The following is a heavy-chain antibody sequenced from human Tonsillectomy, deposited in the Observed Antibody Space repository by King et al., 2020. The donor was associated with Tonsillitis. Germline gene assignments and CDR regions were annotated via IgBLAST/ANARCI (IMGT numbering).Heavy chain of an antibody. J-gene: IGHJ4*02. CDR2: IYYSWST. V-gene: IGHV4-59*01. Sequence: VQLQESGPGLVKPSETLSLTCTVSGGSINSYYWSWIRQPPGEGREWSGYIYYSWSTNYNPSLKSRVSISVDTAKNQFSLNLTSVTAADTAVYYCARRGSGWSHFDYWGQGTLVTVSS. D-gene: IGHD6-13*01. CDR3: ARRGSGWSHFDY. CDR1: GGSINSYY.